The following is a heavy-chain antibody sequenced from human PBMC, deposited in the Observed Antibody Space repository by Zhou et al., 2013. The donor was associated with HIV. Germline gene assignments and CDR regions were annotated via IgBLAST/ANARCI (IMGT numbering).Heavy chain of an antibody. CDR1: GYTLTELA. D-gene: IGHD6-13*01. V-gene: IGHV1-18*01. CDR2: ISAYNGNT. J-gene: IGHJ4*02. Sequence: QVLLVQSGPDLKTPGASVKVSCQISGYTLTELAIHWVRLVPGKGLEWMGWISAYNGNTKYAQKLQGRVTMTTDASTSTAYMELRSLRSDDTAVYYCARALGAAAGTGSNYWGQGTLVTVSS. CDR3: ARALGAAAGTGSNY.